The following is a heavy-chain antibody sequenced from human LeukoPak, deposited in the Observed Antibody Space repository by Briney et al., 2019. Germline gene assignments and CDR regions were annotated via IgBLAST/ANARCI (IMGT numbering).Heavy chain of an antibody. CDR2: INHSGST. J-gene: IGHJ3*02. Sequence: PSETLSLTCAVYGGCFSGYYWSWIRQPPGKGLEWIGEINHSGSTNYNPSLKSRVTISVDTSKNQFSLKLSSVTAADTAVYYCARGRAFDIWGQGTMVTVSS. V-gene: IGHV4-34*01. CDR3: ARGRAFDI. CDR1: GGCFSGYY.